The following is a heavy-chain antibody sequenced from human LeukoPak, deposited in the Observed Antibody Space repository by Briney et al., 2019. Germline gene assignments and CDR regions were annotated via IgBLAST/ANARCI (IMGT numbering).Heavy chain of an antibody. D-gene: IGHD3-3*01. CDR2: ISGSGTAS. V-gene: IGHV3-23*01. CDR3: AGGWSGVSYYFQF. CDR1: GFKFNNYA. Sequence: GRSLRLSCTGTGFKFNNYAMSWARQTPGGGLEWVSSISGSGTASYYADSVKGRFTISRDNSQNTLFLQMNSLNAEDTAIYHCAGGWSGVSYYFQFWGQGTLVTVSS. J-gene: IGHJ4*02.